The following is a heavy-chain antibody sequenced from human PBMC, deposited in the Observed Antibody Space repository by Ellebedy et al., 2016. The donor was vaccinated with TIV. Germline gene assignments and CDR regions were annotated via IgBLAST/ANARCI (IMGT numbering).Heavy chain of an antibody. Sequence: GESLKISCAASGFTFSIYAMSWVRQAPGKGLEWVSLISGSGDRTYYADSVKGRFTISRDNSRNTLYLQMNSLRGEDTAVYFCAKDVRYTTGWGGALDIWGQGAMVTVSS. J-gene: IGHJ3*02. V-gene: IGHV3-23*01. CDR1: GFTFSIYA. D-gene: IGHD2-8*02. CDR2: ISGSGDRT. CDR3: AKDVRYTTGWGGALDI.